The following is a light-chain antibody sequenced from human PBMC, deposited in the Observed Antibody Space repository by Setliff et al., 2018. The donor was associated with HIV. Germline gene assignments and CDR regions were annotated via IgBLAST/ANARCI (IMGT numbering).Light chain of an antibody. CDR3: CSYAGSYTYV. CDR1: SSDVDAYGY. CDR2: DVS. J-gene: IGLJ1*01. V-gene: IGLV2-11*01. Sequence: ALTQPRSMSGSPGQSVTISCTGTSSDVDAYGYVSWYQHHPGKAPKLLIYDVSERPSGVPDRFSGSKSGNTASLTISGLQAEDEADYYCCSYAGSYTYVFGTGTKVTVL.